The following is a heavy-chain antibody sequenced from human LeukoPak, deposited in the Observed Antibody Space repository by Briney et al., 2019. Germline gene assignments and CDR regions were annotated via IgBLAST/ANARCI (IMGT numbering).Heavy chain of an antibody. Sequence: PSETLSLTCTVSGDSIRTYYWSWIRQPPGKGLEWIGNIYYSGSTNYNPSLKSRVTISVDTSKNQFSLKLSSVTAADTAVYYCARHFDYWGQGTLVTVSS. CDR2: IYYSGST. J-gene: IGHJ4*02. CDR1: GDSIRTYY. V-gene: IGHV4-59*08. CDR3: ARHFDY.